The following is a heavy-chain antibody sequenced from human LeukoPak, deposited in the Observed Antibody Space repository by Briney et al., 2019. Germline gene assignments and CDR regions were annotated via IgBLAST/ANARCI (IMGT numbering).Heavy chain of an antibody. J-gene: IGHJ5*02. Sequence: PSETLSLTCTVSGGSISSSSYYWGWIRQPPGKGLEWIGSIYYSGSTYYNPSLKSRVTISVDTSKNQFSLKLSSVTAADTAVYYCARQFNARSVWQQPQGAFDPWGQGTLVTVSS. CDR3: ARQFNARSVWQQPQGAFDP. CDR2: IYYSGST. V-gene: IGHV4-39*01. CDR1: GGSISSSSYY. D-gene: IGHD6-13*01.